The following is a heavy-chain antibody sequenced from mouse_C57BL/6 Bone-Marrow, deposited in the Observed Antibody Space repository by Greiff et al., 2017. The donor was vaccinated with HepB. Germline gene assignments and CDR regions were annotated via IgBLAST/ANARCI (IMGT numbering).Heavy chain of an antibody. V-gene: IGHV1-9*01. J-gene: IGHJ4*01. CDR2: ILPGSGST. CDR1: GYTFTGYW. D-gene: IGHD2-10*01. Sequence: VQLQQSGAELMKPGASVKLSCKATGYTFTGYWIEWVKQRPGHGLEWIGEILPGSGSTNYNEKFKGKATFTADTSSNTAYMQLSSLTTEDSAIYYCARSFYGNYGGDYAMDYWGQGTSVTVSS. CDR3: ARSFYGNYGGDYAMDY.